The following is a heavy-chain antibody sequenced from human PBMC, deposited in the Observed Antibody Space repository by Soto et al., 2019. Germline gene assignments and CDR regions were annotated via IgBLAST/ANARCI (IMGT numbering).Heavy chain of an antibody. CDR2: IRAYNGNT. D-gene: IGHD4-17*01. Sequence: EASVKVSCKASGYTFIRYSISWVRQAPGQGLEWMGWIRAYNGNTSYAQKLQGRVTMTTDTSTSTAYMELRSLRSDDTAVYYCARRGTTVVTRDGFDIWGQGTMVTVSS. CDR1: GYTFIRYS. CDR3: ARRGTTVVTRDGFDI. J-gene: IGHJ3*02. V-gene: IGHV1-18*01.